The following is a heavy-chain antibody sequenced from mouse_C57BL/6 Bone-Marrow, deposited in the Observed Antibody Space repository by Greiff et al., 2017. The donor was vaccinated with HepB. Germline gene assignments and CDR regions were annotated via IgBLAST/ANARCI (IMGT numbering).Heavy chain of an antibody. CDR3: APNVWFAY. V-gene: IGHV1-26*01. J-gene: IGHJ3*01. CDR1: GYTFTDYY. Sequence: VQLQQSGPELVKPGASVKISCKASGYTFTDYYMNWVKQSHGKSLEWIGDINPNNGGTSYNQKFKGKATLTVDKSSSTAYMELRSLTSEDSAFYYCAPNVWFAYWGQGTLVTVSA. CDR2: INPNNGGT.